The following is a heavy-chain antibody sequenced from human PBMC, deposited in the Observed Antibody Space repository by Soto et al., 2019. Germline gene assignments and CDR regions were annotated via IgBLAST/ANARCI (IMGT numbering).Heavy chain of an antibody. CDR3: GYRLTGSLAMDGRGEEFRVRVH. CDR2: ISPYNGRT. V-gene: IGHV1-18*01. D-gene: IGHD5-18*01. CDR1: GYSFTKYG. Sequence: ASVKVSCKASGYSFTKYGIGWVRQVPGQGPEWMGWISPYNGRTNYAQSVKGRVVMTTDISTNTDYLKLRSLRSDDSAIFNTGYRLTGSLAMDGRGEEFRVRVHWGQ. J-gene: IGHJ1*01.